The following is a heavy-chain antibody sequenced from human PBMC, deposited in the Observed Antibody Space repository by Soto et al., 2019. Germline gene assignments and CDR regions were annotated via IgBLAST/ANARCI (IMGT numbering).Heavy chain of an antibody. CDR1: GGSISDSDYY. Sequence: QVQLQESGPRLVKPSQTLSLTCTVSGGSISDSDYYWGWIRQPPGKGLEWIGYMFYSGSPYSNPSLKSRVTISVDTPKNQFSLKLTSVTAADTAVYYCARVRRYYYYAMDVW. CDR2: MFYSGSP. J-gene: IGHJ6*01. V-gene: IGHV4-30-4*01. CDR3: ARVRRYYYYAMDV.